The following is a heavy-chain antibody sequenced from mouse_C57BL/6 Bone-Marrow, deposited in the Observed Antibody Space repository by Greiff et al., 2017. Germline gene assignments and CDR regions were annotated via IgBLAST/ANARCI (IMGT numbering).Heavy chain of an antibody. V-gene: IGHV5-6*01. Sequence: EVHLVESGGDLVKPGGSLKLSCAASGFTFSSYGMSWVRQTPDKRLEWVATISSGGSYTYYPDSVKGRFTISRDNAKNTLYLQMSSLKSEDTAMYYCARQTDYYGSSYFDYWGQGTTLTVSS. D-gene: IGHD1-1*01. CDR2: ISSGGSYT. CDR1: GFTFSSYG. CDR3: ARQTDYYGSSYFDY. J-gene: IGHJ2*01.